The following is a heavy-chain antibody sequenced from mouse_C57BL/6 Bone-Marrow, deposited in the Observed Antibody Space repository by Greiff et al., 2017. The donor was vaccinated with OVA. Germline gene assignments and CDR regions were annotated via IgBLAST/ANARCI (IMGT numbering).Heavy chain of an antibody. V-gene: IGHV2-4*01. Sequence: QVQLQQSGPGLVQPSQSLSITCTVSGFSLTSYGVHWVRQPPGKGLEWLGVIWSGGSTDYNAAFISRLSISKDNSKSQVFFKMNSLQADDTAIYYCAKGIGGRMEFAYWGQGTLVTVSA. CDR3: AKGIGGRMEFAY. CDR2: IWSGGST. J-gene: IGHJ3*01. D-gene: IGHD1-1*01. CDR1: GFSLTSYG.